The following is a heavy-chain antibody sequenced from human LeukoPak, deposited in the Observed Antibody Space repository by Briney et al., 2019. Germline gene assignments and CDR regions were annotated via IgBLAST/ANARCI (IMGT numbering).Heavy chain of an antibody. CDR2: SSRSSSYI. Sequence: GGSLRLSRAGSGFTFSDFWMSRVGQAPGRGVEGLSYSSRSSSYIYYANSVKGRFTISRDNAKNSLYLQMSSLRVEGTAVYYGASWAGTGDDFSGPFNYWGQGTLVTVSS. J-gene: IGHJ4*02. V-gene: IGHV3-21*05. CDR3: ASWAGTGDDFSGPFNY. D-gene: IGHD3/OR15-3a*01. CDR1: GFTFSDFW.